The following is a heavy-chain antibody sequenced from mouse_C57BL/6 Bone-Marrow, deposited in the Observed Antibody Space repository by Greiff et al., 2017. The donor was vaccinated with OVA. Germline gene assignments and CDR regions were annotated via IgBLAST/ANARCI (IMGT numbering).Heavy chain of an antibody. D-gene: IGHD1-1*01. CDR3: ARRGITTVASYWYFDV. V-gene: IGHV1-80*01. J-gene: IGHJ1*03. CDR2: IYPGDGDT. CDR1: GYAFSSYW. Sequence: VQLQQSGAELVKPGASVKISCKASGYAFSSYWMNWVKQRPGKGLEWIGQIYPGDGDTNYNGKFKGKATLTADKSSSTAYMQLSSLTSEDSAVYFCARRGITTVASYWYFDVWGTGTTVTVSS.